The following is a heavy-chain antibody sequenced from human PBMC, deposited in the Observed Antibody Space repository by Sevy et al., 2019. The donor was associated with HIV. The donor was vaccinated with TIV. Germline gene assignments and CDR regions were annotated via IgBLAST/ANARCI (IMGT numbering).Heavy chain of an antibody. D-gene: IGHD3-10*01. J-gene: IGHJ6*02. CDR1: GFTFDNNA. V-gene: IGHV3-23*01. CDR3: AKVYYYDSGTVIPRGMDV. Sequence: GGSLRLSCAASGFTFDNNAMYWVRQAPGKGLEWVSAISGSGLSTNYAASVRGRFTISRDISKTTLYLQMNSLRAEDTAVYYCAKVYYYDSGTVIPRGMDVWGPGTTVTVSS. CDR2: ISGSGLST.